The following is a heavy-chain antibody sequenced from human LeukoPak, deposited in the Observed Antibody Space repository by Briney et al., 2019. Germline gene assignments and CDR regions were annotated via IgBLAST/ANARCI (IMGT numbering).Heavy chain of an antibody. Sequence: GGSLRLSCAGSGFTFSSYNMNWVRQAPGKGLEWVSYISSGSSTISYADSVKGRFTVSRDSGENSLFLQMNSLRVKDTAVYYCARVSGVTPRYWGQGTLVTVSS. CDR2: ISSGSSTI. CDR1: GFTFSSYN. V-gene: IGHV3-48*04. D-gene: IGHD4-23*01. J-gene: IGHJ4*02. CDR3: ARVSGVTPRY.